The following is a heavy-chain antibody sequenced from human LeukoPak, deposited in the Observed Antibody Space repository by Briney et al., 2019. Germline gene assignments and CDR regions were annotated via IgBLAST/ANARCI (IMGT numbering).Heavy chain of an antibody. Sequence: SETLSLTCTVSGGSISSGDYYWSWIRQPPGKGLEWIGYIYYSGSTYYNPFLKSQVTISVDTSKNQFSLKLSSVTAADTAVYYCARAAQGYGYYFDYWGQGTLVTVSS. CDR1: GGSISSGDYY. J-gene: IGHJ4*02. CDR2: IYYSGST. D-gene: IGHD5-18*01. CDR3: ARAAQGYGYYFDY. V-gene: IGHV4-30-4*01.